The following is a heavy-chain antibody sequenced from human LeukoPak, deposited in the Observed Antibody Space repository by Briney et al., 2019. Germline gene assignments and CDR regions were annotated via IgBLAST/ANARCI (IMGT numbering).Heavy chain of an antibody. CDR2: ISSSSSTI. D-gene: IGHD3-22*01. CDR1: GFTFSSYS. Sequence: GGSQRLSCAASGFTFSSYSMNWVRQAPGKGLEWVSYISSSSSTIYYADSVKGRFTISRDNAKNSLYLQMNSLRDEDTAVYYCASSDYYDSSGYGYWGQGTLVTVSS. V-gene: IGHV3-48*02. CDR3: ASSDYYDSSGYGY. J-gene: IGHJ4*02.